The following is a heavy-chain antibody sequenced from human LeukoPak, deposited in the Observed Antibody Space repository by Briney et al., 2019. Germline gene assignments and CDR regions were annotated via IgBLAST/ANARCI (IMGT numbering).Heavy chain of an antibody. CDR1: GFTFSSYD. Sequence: GGSLRLSCAASGFTFSSYDMHWVRQAPGKGLEYVSAISSGGDYTYYTNSVKGRFTISRDNSKNTLYLQMGSLKPDDMAVYYCARAPNAGRTGSHWFDPWGQGALVTVPS. D-gene: IGHD3/OR15-3a*01. CDR3: ARAPNAGRTGSHWFDP. V-gene: IGHV3-64*01. CDR2: ISSGGDYT. J-gene: IGHJ5*02.